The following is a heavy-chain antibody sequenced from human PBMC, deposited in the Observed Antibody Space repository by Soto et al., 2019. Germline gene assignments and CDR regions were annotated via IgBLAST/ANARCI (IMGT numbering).Heavy chain of an antibody. J-gene: IGHJ4*02. Sequence: SGPTLVNPTHPLTLTCTFSGFSLTTSGMRVSWIRQPPGKALEWLARVDWDDDTFYSTSLKTRLTISKDTSKNQVVLTMTNMDPVDTATYYCARTAVAAFVNFDYWGQGTLVTVSS. CDR2: VDWDDDT. CDR1: GFSLTTSGMR. CDR3: ARTAVAAFVNFDY. V-gene: IGHV2-70*04. D-gene: IGHD6-19*01.